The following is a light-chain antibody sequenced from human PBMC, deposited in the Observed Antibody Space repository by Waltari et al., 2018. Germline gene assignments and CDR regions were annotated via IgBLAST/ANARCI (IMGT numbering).Light chain of an antibody. J-gene: IGKJ1*01. V-gene: IGKV1-39*01. CDR1: QSISSY. Sequence: DIQMTQSPSSLSASVGDRVTITCRASQSISSYLNWYQQKPGKAPKLLIYAASSLQSGVPSRFSGSGSGKDFTLTISSLQPEDAAVYYCQQYYSNPWTFGQGTKVQI. CDR3: QQYYSNPWT. CDR2: AAS.